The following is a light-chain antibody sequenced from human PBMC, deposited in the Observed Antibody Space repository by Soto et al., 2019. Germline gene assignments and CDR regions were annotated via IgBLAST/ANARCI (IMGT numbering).Light chain of an antibody. V-gene: IGKV1-39*01. CDR2: AAS. CDR3: QQSYTTPRT. CDR1: QSISRH. J-gene: IGKJ1*01. Sequence: DIQLTQSPSSLSASVGDRVSITCRASQSISRHLNWYQQKPGKAPKFLMYAASSLQSGVPSRFSGSASGTDFSLTISSLQPEDFATYYCQQSYTTPRTFGQGTKVDIK.